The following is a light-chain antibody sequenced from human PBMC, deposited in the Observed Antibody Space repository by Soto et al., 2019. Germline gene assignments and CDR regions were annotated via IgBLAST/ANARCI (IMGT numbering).Light chain of an antibody. CDR1: QDISNY. Sequence: DIQMTQSPSSLSASVGDSVTIASQASQDISNYLNWYQPKPGKAPKLLIYDASNLETGVPSRLSGSGSGTDFTFTIRSLQPEDIATYYCQQYDNLLTFGQGTRLEIK. J-gene: IGKJ5*01. V-gene: IGKV1-33*01. CDR3: QQYDNLLT. CDR2: DAS.